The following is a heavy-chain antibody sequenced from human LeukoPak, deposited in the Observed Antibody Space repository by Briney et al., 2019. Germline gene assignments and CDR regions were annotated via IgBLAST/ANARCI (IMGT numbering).Heavy chain of an antibody. V-gene: IGHV4-59*01. Sequence: SETLSLTCTVPGGSISSYYWSWIRQPPGKGLEWIGYIYYSGSTNYNPSLKSRVTISVDTSKNQFSLKLSSVTAADTAVYYCARDSPINYYDSSGYYYDGAFDIWGQGTMVTVSS. CDR1: GGSISSYY. CDR2: IYYSGST. D-gene: IGHD3-22*01. J-gene: IGHJ3*02. CDR3: ARDSPINYYDSSGYYYDGAFDI.